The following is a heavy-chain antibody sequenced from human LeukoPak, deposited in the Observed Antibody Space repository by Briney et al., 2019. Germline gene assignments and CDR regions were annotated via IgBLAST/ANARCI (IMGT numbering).Heavy chain of an antibody. D-gene: IGHD6-19*01. Sequence: PGGSLRLSCAASGFTFSSYAMSWVRQAPGKGLEWVSVISGGGGSPYYADSVKGRFTISRDNSKNTLYLQMNSLRAEDTAVYYCARDLSSNSAWGYWGQGTLLTVSS. CDR3: ARDLSSNSAWGY. J-gene: IGHJ4*02. CDR2: ISGGGGSP. V-gene: IGHV3-23*01. CDR1: GFTFSSYA.